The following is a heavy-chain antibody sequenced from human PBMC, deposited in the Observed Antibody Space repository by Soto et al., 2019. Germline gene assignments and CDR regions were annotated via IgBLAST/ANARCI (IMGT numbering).Heavy chain of an antibody. CDR1: GGSISGYY. J-gene: IGHJ5*02. V-gene: IGHV4-4*07. CDR2: IYTSGTT. Sequence: SEPRSLTCTVSGGSISGYYWSWIRQPAGKGLEWLGRIYTSGTTNYNPSLKSRITMSVYTSKNQFSLKLSSVPVADTAVYYCARDIAAAGTEAWFDPWGQGTLVTVS. CDR3: ARDIAAAGTEAWFDP. D-gene: IGHD6-13*01.